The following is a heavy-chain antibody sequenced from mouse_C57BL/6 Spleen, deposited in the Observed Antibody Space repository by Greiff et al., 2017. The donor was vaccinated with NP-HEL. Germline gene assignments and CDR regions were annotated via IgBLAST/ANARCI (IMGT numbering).Heavy chain of an antibody. J-gene: IGHJ1*03. CDR1: GFTFSDYG. Sequence: EVHLVESGGGLVKPGGSLKLSCAASGFTFSDYGMHWVRQAPEKGLEWVAYISSGSSTIYYADTVKGRFTISRDNAKNTLFLQMTSLRSEDTAMYYCARDTTVVAPYFDVWGTGTTVTVSS. CDR3: ARDTTVVAPYFDV. D-gene: IGHD1-1*01. CDR2: ISSGSSTI. V-gene: IGHV5-17*01.